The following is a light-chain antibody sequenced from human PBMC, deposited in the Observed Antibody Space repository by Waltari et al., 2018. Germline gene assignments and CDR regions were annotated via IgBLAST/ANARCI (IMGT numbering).Light chain of an antibody. Sequence: DIVMTQSPDSLVVSLGERATINCKSSQSVLYSSNNKNYLACYQQKPGQPPKLLIYWASTRESGVPDRFSGSGSGTDFTLTISSLQAEDVAVYYCQQYYSTPLTFGGGTKVEIK. CDR1: QSVLYSSNNKNY. V-gene: IGKV4-1*01. J-gene: IGKJ4*01. CDR2: WAS. CDR3: QQYYSTPLT.